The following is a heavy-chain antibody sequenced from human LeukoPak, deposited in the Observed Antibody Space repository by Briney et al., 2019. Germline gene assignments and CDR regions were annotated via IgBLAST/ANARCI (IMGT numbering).Heavy chain of an antibody. CDR3: ARGPFYYDSSGWTFHFDY. CDR2: INPNSGGT. Sequence: ASVKVSCKASGYTFTGYYMHWVRQAPGQGLEWMGRINPNSGGTNYAQKCQGRVTMTRDTSISTAYMELSRLRSDDTAVYYCARGPFYYDSSGWTFHFDYWGQGTLVTVSS. D-gene: IGHD3-22*01. J-gene: IGHJ4*02. V-gene: IGHV1-2*06. CDR1: GYTFTGYY.